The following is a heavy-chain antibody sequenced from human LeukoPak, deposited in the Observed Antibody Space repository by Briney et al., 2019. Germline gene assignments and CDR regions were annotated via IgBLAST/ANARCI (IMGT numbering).Heavy chain of an antibody. CDR1: GFTSGNYW. CDR3: ARGMLSSAGYHWYYYMDV. D-gene: IGHD3-3*01. V-gene: IGHV3-74*01. Sequence: PGGSLRLSCVASGFTSGNYWMHWVRQAPGKGPEGVSRIDDDGTDTHYAGSVNGRFTISRDNAKNTLYLQMNSLRGEDTAVYYCARGMLSSAGYHWYYYMDVWGKGAMVTVSS. CDR2: IDDDGTDT. J-gene: IGHJ6*03.